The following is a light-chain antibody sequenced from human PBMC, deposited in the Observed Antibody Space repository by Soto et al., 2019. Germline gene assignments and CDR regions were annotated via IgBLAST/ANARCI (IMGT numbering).Light chain of an antibody. J-gene: IGKJ2*01. Sequence: DIPLTQSPSFLSASVGDRVTITCRASQGISSYLAWYQQKPGKAPKLLIYAASTLQSGVPSRFSGSGSGTEFTLTISSLQPEDFVTYYCQQLNSYPQTFGQGTKLEIK. V-gene: IGKV1-9*01. CDR1: QGISSY. CDR3: QQLNSYPQT. CDR2: AAS.